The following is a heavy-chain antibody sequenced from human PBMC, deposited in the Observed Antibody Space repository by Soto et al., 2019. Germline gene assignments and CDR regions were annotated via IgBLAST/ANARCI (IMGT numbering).Heavy chain of an antibody. V-gene: IGHV3-30-3*01. D-gene: IGHD3-9*01. J-gene: IGHJ3*02. CDR1: GFTFSSYA. CDR3: ARIDPTHYAFDI. CDR2: ISYDGSNK. Sequence: QVQLVESGGGVVQPGRSLRPSCAASGFTFSSYAMHWVRQAPGKGLEWVAFISYDGSNKYYADSVKGRFTISRDNSKNTLYLQMNSLRAEDTAVYYCARIDPTHYAFDIWGQGTMVTVSS.